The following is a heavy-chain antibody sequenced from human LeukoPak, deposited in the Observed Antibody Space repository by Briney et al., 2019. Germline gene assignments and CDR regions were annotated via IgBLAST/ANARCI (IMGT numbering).Heavy chain of an antibody. J-gene: IGHJ4*02. Sequence: GGSLRLSCAASGFTFSSYSMNWVRQAPGKGLEWVSSISSSSSYIYYADSVKGRFTISRDNAKNSLYLQMNSLRAEDTAVYYCARDLCDSSGDVDYWGQGTLVTVSS. D-gene: IGHD3-22*01. V-gene: IGHV3-21*01. CDR2: ISSSSSYI. CDR1: GFTFSSYS. CDR3: ARDLCDSSGDVDY.